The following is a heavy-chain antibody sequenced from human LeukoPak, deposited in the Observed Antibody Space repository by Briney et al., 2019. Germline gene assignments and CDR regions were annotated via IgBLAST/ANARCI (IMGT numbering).Heavy chain of an antibody. J-gene: IGHJ5*02. D-gene: IGHD3-10*01. Sequence: SETLSLTCAVYGGSFSNYYWSWIRQPPGKGLDWIGEINHSGSTNYNPSLKSRVTISVDTSKNQFSLKLSSVTAADTAVYYCARGRHYYGSGSYYNTHWFDPWGQGTLVTVSS. CDR2: INHSGST. V-gene: IGHV4-34*01. CDR3: ARGRHYYGSGSYYNTHWFDP. CDR1: GGSFSNYY.